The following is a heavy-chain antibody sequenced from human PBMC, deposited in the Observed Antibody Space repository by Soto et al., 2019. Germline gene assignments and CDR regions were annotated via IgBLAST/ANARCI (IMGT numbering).Heavy chain of an antibody. CDR1: GFTFSNAW. CDR3: TTGLLEIAAAVYYYYCGMDV. D-gene: IGHD6-13*01. Sequence: GGSLRLACAASGFTFSNAWMSWVRQAPGKWLEWVGRIKSKTDGGTTDYAAPVKGRFTISRDDSKNTLYLQMNSLKTEDTAVYYCTTGLLEIAAAVYYYYCGMDVWGQGXTVTVSS. CDR2: IKSKTDGGTT. V-gene: IGHV3-15*01. J-gene: IGHJ6*02.